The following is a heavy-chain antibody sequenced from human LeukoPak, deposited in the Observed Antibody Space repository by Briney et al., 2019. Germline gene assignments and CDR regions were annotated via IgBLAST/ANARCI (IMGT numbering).Heavy chain of an antibody. CDR1: GFTFSSYW. CDR3: ARAQAVAGAGGFDP. V-gene: IGHV3-74*01. J-gene: IGHJ5*02. D-gene: IGHD6-19*01. Sequence: GGSLRLSCAASGFTFSSYWMHWVRQAPGKGLVWVSRVNSDGSSTSYADSVKGRFTISRDNAKNTVYLQMKSLRDDDTAVYYCARAQAVAGAGGFDPWGQGTLVTVSS. CDR2: VNSDGSST.